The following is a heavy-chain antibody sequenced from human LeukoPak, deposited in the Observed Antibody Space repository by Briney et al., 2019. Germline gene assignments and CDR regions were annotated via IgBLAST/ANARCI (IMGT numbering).Heavy chain of an antibody. CDR2: IYYSGST. CDR3: ASQYYRSGAYYNPNWFDP. Sequence: SETLSLTCTVSGGSISSSSYYWGWIRQPPGKGLEWIGSIYYSGSTYYNPSLKGRVTVSVDTSKNQFSLKLTSVTAADTAFYYCASQYYRSGAYYNPNWFDPWGQGTLVTVSS. CDR1: GGSISSSSYY. V-gene: IGHV4-39*07. J-gene: IGHJ5*02. D-gene: IGHD3-10*01.